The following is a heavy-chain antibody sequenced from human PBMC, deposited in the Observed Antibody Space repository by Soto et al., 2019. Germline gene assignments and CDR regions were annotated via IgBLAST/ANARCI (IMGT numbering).Heavy chain of an antibody. Sequence: SVKVSCKASGGTFSSYAISWVRQAPGQGLEWMGGIIPIFGTANYAQKFQGRVTMTTDTSTSTAYMELRSLRSDDTAVYYCARAPRRSYPPHYFDYWGQGTLVTVSS. D-gene: IGHD1-26*01. CDR2: IIPIFGTA. J-gene: IGHJ4*02. CDR3: ARAPRRSYPPHYFDY. V-gene: IGHV1-69*05. CDR1: GGTFSSYA.